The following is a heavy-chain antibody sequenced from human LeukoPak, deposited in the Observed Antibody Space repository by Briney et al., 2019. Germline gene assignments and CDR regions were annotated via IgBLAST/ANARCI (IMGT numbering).Heavy chain of an antibody. CDR2: TYYRFKWYN. Sequence: QTLSVTCAISGDSVSSSSVAWSWIRQSPSRGLEWLGRTYYRFKWYNDYALSVRSRITINPDTSKNQFAMHLNSVTPEDMAVYYCARYAWNCQLYYFDYLGQGTLVNVSS. V-gene: IGHV6-1*01. CDR1: GDSVSSSSVA. CDR3: ARYAWNCQLYYFDY. J-gene: IGHJ4*02. D-gene: IGHD1-7*01.